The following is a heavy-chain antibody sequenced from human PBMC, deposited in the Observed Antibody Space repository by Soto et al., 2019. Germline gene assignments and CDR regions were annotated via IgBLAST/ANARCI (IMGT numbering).Heavy chain of an antibody. CDR3: AKAERGDYVYYFDY. V-gene: IGHV3-30*18. Sequence: GGSLRLSCAASGFTFSSYGMHWVRQAPGKGLEWVAVISYDGSNKYYADSVKGRFTISRDNSKNTLYLQRNSLRAEDTAVYYCAKAERGDYVYYFDYWGQGTLVTVSS. CDR1: GFTFSSYG. D-gene: IGHD4-17*01. J-gene: IGHJ4*02. CDR2: ISYDGSNK.